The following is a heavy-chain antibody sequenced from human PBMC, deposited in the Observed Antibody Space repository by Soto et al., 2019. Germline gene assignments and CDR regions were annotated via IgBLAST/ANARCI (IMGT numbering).Heavy chain of an antibody. V-gene: IGHV3-72*01. CDR1: GFTFSDHY. J-gene: IGHJ6*02. CDR3: ASVQLDYYYGSGSPTIWYYYGIDV. CDR2: TRNQANSYTT. D-gene: IGHD3-10*01. Sequence: EVQLVESGGGLVQPGGSLRLSCAASGFTFSDHYMDWVRQAPGKGLEWVGRTRNQANSYTTEYDASVKGIFTISRDDSKNSLYLQMNSLKTEDTAVYYCASVQLDYYYGSGSPTIWYYYGIDVWGQGTTVTVSS.